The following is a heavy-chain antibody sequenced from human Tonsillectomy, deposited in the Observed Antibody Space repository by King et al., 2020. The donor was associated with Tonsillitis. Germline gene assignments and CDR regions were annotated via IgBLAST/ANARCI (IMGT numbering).Heavy chain of an antibody. D-gene: IGHD2-15*01. CDR2: IYYSGNT. CDR3: GGYEGGVFDS. J-gene: IGHJ5*01. CDR1: GGSISGGAYY. Sequence: VQLQESGPGLVKPSQTLSLTCTVSGGSISGGAYYWSWIRQHPGKGLEWIGYIYYSGNTYYNPSLKSRLTISVDTSKNQFSLRLSSVTAADTAVYYCGGYEGGVFDSWGQGTLVTVSS. V-gene: IGHV4-31*03.